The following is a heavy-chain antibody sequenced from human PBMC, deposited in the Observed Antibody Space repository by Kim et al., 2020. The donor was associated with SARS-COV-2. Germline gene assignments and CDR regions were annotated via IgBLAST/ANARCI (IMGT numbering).Heavy chain of an antibody. J-gene: IGHJ4*02. V-gene: IGHV4-39*01. D-gene: IGHD3-22*01. CDR1: GGSISSSSYY. CDR3: ASISSGYCDY. CDR2: IYYSGST. Sequence: SETLSLTCTVSGGSISSSSYYWGWIRQPPGKGLEWIGSIYYSGSTYYNPFLKSRVTISVDTSKNQFSLKLSSVTAADTAVYYCASISSGYCDYWGQGTLVTVSS.